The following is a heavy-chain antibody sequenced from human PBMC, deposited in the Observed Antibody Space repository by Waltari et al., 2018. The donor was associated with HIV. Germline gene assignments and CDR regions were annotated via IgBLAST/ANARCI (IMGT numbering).Heavy chain of an antibody. J-gene: IGHJ6*02. D-gene: IGHD3-22*01. CDR3: AREASTYYYDSSGYYDGMDV. CDR2: MNPNSGNT. Sequence: QVQLVQSGAEVKKPGASVKVSCKASGYTFTSYDINWVRQATGQGLEWMGWMNPNSGNTGYAQKFQGRVTMTRNTSISTAYMELSSLRSEDTAVYYCAREASTYYYDSSGYYDGMDVWGQGTTVTVSS. CDR1: GYTFTSYD. V-gene: IGHV1-8*01.